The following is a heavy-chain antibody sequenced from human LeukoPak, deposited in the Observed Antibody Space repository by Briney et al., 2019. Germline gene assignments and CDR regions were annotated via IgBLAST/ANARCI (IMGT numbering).Heavy chain of an antibody. CDR3: VEDPKAGNLDYGSGSYYIDY. CDR1: GITFSNFA. CDR2: IYSGGST. J-gene: IGHJ4*02. Sequence: PGGSLRLSCAASGITFSNFAMSWVRQAPGEGLEWVSVIYSGGSTYYADSVKGRFTISRDNSKNTLYLQMSSLRAEDTAVYYCVEDPKAGNLDYGSGSYYIDYWGQGTLVTVSS. V-gene: IGHV3-66*01. D-gene: IGHD3-10*01.